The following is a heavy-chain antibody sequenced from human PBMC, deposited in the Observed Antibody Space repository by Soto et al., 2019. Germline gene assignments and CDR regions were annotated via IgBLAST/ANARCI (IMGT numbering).Heavy chain of an antibody. CDR3: AKDRAWGSLVVPAATADY. V-gene: IGHV3-23*01. D-gene: IGHD2-2*01. CDR2: ISGSGGST. CDR1: GFTFSSYV. Sequence: GGSLRLSCAASGFTFSSYVMSWVRQAPGKGLEWVSAISGSGGSTYYADSVKGRFTISRDNSKNTLYLQMNSLRAEDTAVYYCAKDRAWGSLVVPAATADYWGQGTLVTVSS. J-gene: IGHJ4*02.